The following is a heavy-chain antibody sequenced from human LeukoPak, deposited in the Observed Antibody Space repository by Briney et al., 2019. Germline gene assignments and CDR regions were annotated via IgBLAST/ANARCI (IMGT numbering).Heavy chain of an antibody. CDR1: GGSISSYY. CDR3: AGRDHDYNNLFDY. J-gene: IGHJ4*02. CDR2: IYYSGST. V-gene: IGHV4-59*08. D-gene: IGHD4-11*01. Sequence: KPSETLSLTCTVSGGSISSYYWSWIRQPPGKGLEWIGYIYYSGSTNYNPSLKSRVTISVDTSKNQFSLKLSSVTAADTAVYYCAGRDHDYNNLFDYWGQGTLVTVSS.